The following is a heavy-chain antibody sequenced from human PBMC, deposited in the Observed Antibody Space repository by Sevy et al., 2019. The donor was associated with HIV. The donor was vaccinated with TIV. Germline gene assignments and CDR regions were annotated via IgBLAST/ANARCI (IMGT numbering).Heavy chain of an antibody. J-gene: IGHJ3*01. CDR1: GFTFSTYT. Sequence: GGSLRLSCAASGFTFSTYTMNWVRQAPGKGLEWVSSIIFSTNYIYYTDSVKGRFTISRDNSKNSVYLEMNSLGAEDTAVYYCARPYGSGSWEAFDLWGQGTLVTVSS. D-gene: IGHD3-10*01. CDR2: IIFSTNYI. CDR3: ARPYGSGSWEAFDL. V-gene: IGHV3-21*01.